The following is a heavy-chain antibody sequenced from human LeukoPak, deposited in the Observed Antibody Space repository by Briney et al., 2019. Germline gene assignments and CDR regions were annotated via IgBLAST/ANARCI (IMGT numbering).Heavy chain of an antibody. D-gene: IGHD3-10*01. CDR2: IRDKGNNDAT. Sequence: GGSLRLSCAASGLTLSGSTIHWVRQASGKGLDWVGRIRDKGNNDATTYAASVKGRFTISRDDSKNTAYLQMNSLRAEDTAVYYCARDLGTWLGELSIDYWGQGTLVTVSS. J-gene: IGHJ4*02. V-gene: IGHV3-73*01. CDR3: ARDLGTWLGELSIDY. CDR1: GLTLSGST.